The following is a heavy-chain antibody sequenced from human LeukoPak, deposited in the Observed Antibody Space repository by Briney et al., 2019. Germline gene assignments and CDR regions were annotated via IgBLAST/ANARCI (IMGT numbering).Heavy chain of an antibody. Sequence: SETLSLTCAVYGGSFSGYYWTWMRQPPGKGLEWIGEINHSGSTNYKPSLKSRVTISVDTSKNQFSLKLSSVTAADTAVYYCARGFVVVPAAISGAFDIWGQGTMVTVSS. J-gene: IGHJ3*02. CDR2: INHSGST. V-gene: IGHV4-34*01. D-gene: IGHD2-2*01. CDR3: ARGFVVVPAAISGAFDI. CDR1: GGSFSGYY.